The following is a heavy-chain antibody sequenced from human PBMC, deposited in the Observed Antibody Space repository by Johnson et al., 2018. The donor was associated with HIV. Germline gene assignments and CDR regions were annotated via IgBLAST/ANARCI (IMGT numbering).Heavy chain of an antibody. CDR1: GFAFSNAW. V-gene: IGHV3-15*01. D-gene: IGHD6-13*01. Sequence: VQLVESGGDLVKPGGSLRLSCAASGFAFSNAWMSWVRQAPGKGLEWVGRIKSKTDGGTTDYAAPVKGRFTISRDDSKNTLYLQMNSLKTEDTAVYYCTTYSIIHAFDIWGQGTMVTVSS. CDR2: IKSKTDGGTT. J-gene: IGHJ3*02. CDR3: TTYSIIHAFDI.